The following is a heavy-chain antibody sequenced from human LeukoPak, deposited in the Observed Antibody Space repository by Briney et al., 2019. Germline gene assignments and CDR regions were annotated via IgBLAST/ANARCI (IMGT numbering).Heavy chain of an antibody. CDR3: ASQRRYCSSTSCKPGNYYYGMDV. CDR1: GGTFSSYA. CDR2: IIPIFGTA. Sequence: SVKVSCKASGGTFSSYAISWVRQAPGQGLEWMGGIIPIFGTANYAQKFQGRVTITADESTSTAYMELSSLRSEDTAVYYCASQRRYCSSTSCKPGNYYYGMDVWGQGTTVTVSS. V-gene: IGHV1-69*13. J-gene: IGHJ6*02. D-gene: IGHD2-2*01.